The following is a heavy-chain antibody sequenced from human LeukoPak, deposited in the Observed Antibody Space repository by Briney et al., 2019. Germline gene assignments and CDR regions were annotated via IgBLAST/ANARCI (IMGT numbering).Heavy chain of an antibody. CDR2: ISSTSSYI. V-gene: IGHV3-21*01. Sequence: PGGSLRLSCAASGFTFGDYTMNWVRQAPGKGPEWVSSISSTSSYIYYTDSVKGRFTISRDNAKNSLYLQMNSLRDEDTAVYYCARESPLATNFDYWRQGTLVTVSS. CDR3: ARESPLATNFDY. CDR1: GFTFGDYT. J-gene: IGHJ4*02.